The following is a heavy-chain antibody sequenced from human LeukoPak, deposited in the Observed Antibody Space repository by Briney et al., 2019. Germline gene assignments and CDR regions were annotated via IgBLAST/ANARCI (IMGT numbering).Heavy chain of an antibody. D-gene: IGHD3-3*02. V-gene: IGHV4-39*07. J-gene: IGHJ4*02. CDR2: INHSGST. Sequence: PSETLSLTCTVSGGSISSSSYYWGWIRQPPGKGLEWIGEINHSGSTNYNPSLKSRVTISVDTSKNQFSLKLSSVTAADTAVYYCARGSFLEWLFFDYWGQGTLVTVSS. CDR1: GGSISSSSYY. CDR3: ARGSFLEWLFFDY.